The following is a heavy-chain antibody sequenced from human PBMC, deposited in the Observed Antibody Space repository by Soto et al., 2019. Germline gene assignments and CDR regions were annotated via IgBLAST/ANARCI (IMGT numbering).Heavy chain of an antibody. V-gene: IGHV1-2*04. Sequence: ASVKVSCKASGYTFTGYYMHWVRQAPGQGLEWMGWINPNSGGTNYAQKFQGWVTMTRDTSISTAYMELSRLRSDDTAVYYCAREGYDSRNYYYYGMDVWGQGTTVTVSS. CDR2: INPNSGGT. J-gene: IGHJ6*02. CDR1: GYTFTGYY. CDR3: AREGYDSRNYYYYGMDV. D-gene: IGHD3-22*01.